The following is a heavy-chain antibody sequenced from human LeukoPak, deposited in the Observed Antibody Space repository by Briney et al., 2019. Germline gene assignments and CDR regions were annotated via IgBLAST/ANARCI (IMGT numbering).Heavy chain of an antibody. CDR1: GGTFSSYA. V-gene: IGHV1-69*13. CDR3: ARDRNALWFGY. CDR2: IIPIFGTA. J-gene: IGHJ4*02. D-gene: IGHD3-10*01. Sequence: ASVKVSCKASGGTFSSYAISWVQQAPGQGLEWMGGIIPIFGTANYAQKFQGRVTITADESTSTAYMELSSLRSEDTAVYYCARDRNALWFGYWGQGTLVTVSS.